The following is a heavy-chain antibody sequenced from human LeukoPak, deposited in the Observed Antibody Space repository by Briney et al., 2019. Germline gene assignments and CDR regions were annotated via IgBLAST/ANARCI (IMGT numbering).Heavy chain of an antibody. CDR3: AREHSSGYYYDVDDAFDI. Sequence: GESLKISCKGSGYSFTSYWIGWVRQMPGNGLEWMGIIYPGDSDTRYSPSFQGQVTISADKSISTPYLQWSSLRASDTAMYYCAREHSSGYYYDVDDAFDIWGQGTMVTVSS. D-gene: IGHD3-22*01. V-gene: IGHV5-51*01. CDR2: IYPGDSDT. CDR1: GYSFTSYW. J-gene: IGHJ3*02.